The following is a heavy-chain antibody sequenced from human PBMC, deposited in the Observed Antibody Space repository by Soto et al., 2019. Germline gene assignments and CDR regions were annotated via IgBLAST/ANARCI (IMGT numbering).Heavy chain of an antibody. D-gene: IGHD3-10*01. CDR1: GGSISTSRSY. J-gene: IGHJ4*02. Sequence: SETLSLTCSVSGGSISTSRSYWAWIRQPPGKGLEWIAYIYYSGSTYYNPSLKSRVTISVDTSKNQFSLKLSSVTAADTAVYYCARSLVRGVINFDYWGQGTLVTVSS. CDR3: ARSLVRGVINFDY. V-gene: IGHV4-31*03. CDR2: IYYSGST.